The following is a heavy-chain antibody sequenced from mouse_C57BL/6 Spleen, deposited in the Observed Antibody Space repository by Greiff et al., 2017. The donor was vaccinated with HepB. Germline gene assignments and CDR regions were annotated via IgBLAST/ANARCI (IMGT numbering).Heavy chain of an antibody. Sequence: EVMLVESGGGLVKPGGSLKLSCAASGFTFSSYAMSWVRQTPEKRLEWVATISDGGSYTYYPDKVKGRFTSSRDNAKNILYLQMSHLKSEDTAMYYCSRDLNYYGSSPVAYWGQGTLVTVSA. D-gene: IGHD1-1*01. J-gene: IGHJ3*01. V-gene: IGHV5-4*01. CDR2: ISDGGSYT. CDR3: SRDLNYYGSSPVAY. CDR1: GFTFSSYA.